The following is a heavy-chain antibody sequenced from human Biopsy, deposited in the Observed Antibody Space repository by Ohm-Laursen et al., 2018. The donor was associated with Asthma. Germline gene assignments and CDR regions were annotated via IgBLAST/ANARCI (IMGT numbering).Heavy chain of an antibody. CDR3: AKESRRDGYNRRNYYFDY. CDR1: GFSFSDYY. J-gene: IGHJ4*02. V-gene: IGHV3-23*01. Sequence: SLRLSCAASGFSFSDYYMTWMRQAPGKGLEWVSAISGSGGSTYYADSVKGRLTISRDNSKNTLYLQMNSLRAEDTAVYYCAKESRRDGYNRRNYYFDYWGQGTLVTVSS. D-gene: IGHD5-24*01. CDR2: ISGSGGST.